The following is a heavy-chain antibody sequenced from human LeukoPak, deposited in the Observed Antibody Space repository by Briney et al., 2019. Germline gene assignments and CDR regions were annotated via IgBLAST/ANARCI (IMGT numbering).Heavy chain of an antibody. CDR3: ARAGYSSGWYAYDYYYGMDV. D-gene: IGHD6-19*01. J-gene: IGHJ6*02. CDR2: IYYGGST. V-gene: IGHV4-59*01. CDR1: GGSISSYY. Sequence: SETLSLTCTVSGGSISSYYWGWIRQPPGKGLEWIGYIYYGGSTNYNPSLKSRVTISVDTSKNQFSLKLSSVTAADTAVYYCARAGYSSGWYAYDYYYGMDVWGQGTTVTVSS.